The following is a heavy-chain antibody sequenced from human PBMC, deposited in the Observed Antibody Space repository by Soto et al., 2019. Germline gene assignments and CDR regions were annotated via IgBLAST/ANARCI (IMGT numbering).Heavy chain of an antibody. CDR3: AKDGLDGDYLDY. CDR1: GFTFSSNA. V-gene: IGHV3-23*01. J-gene: IGHJ4*02. D-gene: IGHD4-17*01. CDR2: ISGSGGST. Sequence: EVQLLESGGGLVQPGGSLRLSCAASGFTFSSNAMSWVRQAPGKGLEWVSAISGSGGSTYYADSVKGRFTISRDNSKNTLYLQMNSLRAEDTAVYYCAKDGLDGDYLDYWGQGTLVTVSS.